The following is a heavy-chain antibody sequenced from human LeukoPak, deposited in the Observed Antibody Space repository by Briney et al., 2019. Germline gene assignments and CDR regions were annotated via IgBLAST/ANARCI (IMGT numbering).Heavy chain of an antibody. CDR2: ISGNGGST. Sequence: GGSLRLSCVASGCGFSSYVMNWVRQAPGTGLEWVSAISGNGGSTYYADSVKGRFTISRDNSKNTLSLQMNSLRAEDTAVYYRAKGIELWLTYFDHWGQGTLVTVSS. CDR1: GCGFSSYV. D-gene: IGHD5-18*01. CDR3: AKGIELWLTYFDH. J-gene: IGHJ4*02. V-gene: IGHV3-23*01.